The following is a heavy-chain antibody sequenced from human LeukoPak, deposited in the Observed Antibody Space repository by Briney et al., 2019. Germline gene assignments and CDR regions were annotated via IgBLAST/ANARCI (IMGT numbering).Heavy chain of an antibody. CDR1: GGSISSSSYY. D-gene: IGHD6-13*01. J-gene: IGHJ4*02. V-gene: IGHV4-39*01. Sequence: NPSETLSLTCTVSGGSISSSSYYWGWIRQPPGKGLEWIGSIYYGGSTYYNPSLKSRVTISVDTSKNQFSLKLSSVTAADTAVYYCARHLWQQLAFFDYWGQGTLVTVSS. CDR3: ARHLWQQLAFFDY. CDR2: IYYGGST.